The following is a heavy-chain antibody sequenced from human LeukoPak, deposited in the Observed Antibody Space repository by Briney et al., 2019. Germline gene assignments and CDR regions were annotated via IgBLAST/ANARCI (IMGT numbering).Heavy chain of an antibody. D-gene: IGHD3-22*01. Sequence: GGSLRLSCAASGFTFSSYGMHWVRQSPGKGLEWVAFIRYDGSNKYYADSVKGRFTISRDNSKNTLYLQMNSLRAEDTAVYYCAKDRSSGSFFDHWGQGTLVTVSS. CDR1: GFTFSSYG. J-gene: IGHJ4*02. V-gene: IGHV3-30*02. CDR2: IRYDGSNK. CDR3: AKDRSSGSFFDH.